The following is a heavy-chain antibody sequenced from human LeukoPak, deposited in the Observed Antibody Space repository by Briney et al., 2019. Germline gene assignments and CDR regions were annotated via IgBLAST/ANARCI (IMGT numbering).Heavy chain of an antibody. J-gene: IGHJ4*02. Sequence: ASVKVSCKASGYTFTGYYMHWVRQAPGQGLEWMGWINPNTGVTNYAQKFQGRVTLTRDTSIITAYMELTRLRSDDTAMYYCAKDQSGLPEGPPLSSDYWGQGTLVTVSS. D-gene: IGHD5-12*01. CDR1: GYTFTGYY. CDR2: INPNTGVT. CDR3: AKDQSGLPEGPPLSSDY. V-gene: IGHV1-2*02.